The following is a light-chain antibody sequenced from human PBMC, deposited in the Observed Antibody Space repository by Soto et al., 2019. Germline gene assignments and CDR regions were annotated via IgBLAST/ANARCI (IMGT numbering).Light chain of an antibody. V-gene: IGLV4-69*01. CDR1: SGHSTYA. CDR2: LNNDGSH. Sequence: QSVLTQSPSASASLGASVKLTCTLSSGHSTYAIAWHQQQPEKGPRYLMKLNNDGSHTKGDGIPDRFSGSSSGAERYLTISSLQSEDEADYYCQTWGPGPPWVFGGGTKLTVL. CDR3: QTWGPGPPWV. J-gene: IGLJ3*02.